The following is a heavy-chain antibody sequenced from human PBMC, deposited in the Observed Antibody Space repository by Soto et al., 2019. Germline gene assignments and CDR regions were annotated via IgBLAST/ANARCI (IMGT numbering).Heavy chain of an antibody. J-gene: IGHJ4*02. D-gene: IGHD6-13*01. CDR3: ARFHYSSSWYF. CDR2: IYYSGST. Sequence: QLQLQESGPGMVKPSETLSLTCTVSAGSISSSSYYWGWIRQPPGKGLEWIGSIYYSGSTYYNPSLKSRVTISVDTSKNQFSLKLSSVTAADTAVYYCARFHYSSSWYFWGQGTLVTVSS. CDR1: AGSISSSSYY. V-gene: IGHV4-39*01.